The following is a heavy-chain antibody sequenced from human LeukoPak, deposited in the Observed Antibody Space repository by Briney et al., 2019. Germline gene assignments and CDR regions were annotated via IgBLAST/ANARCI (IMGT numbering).Heavy chain of an antibody. CDR1: GGSFSGYY. D-gene: IGHD3-10*01. CDR2: IYSGGST. V-gene: IGHV3-53*01. Sequence: ETLSLTCAVYGGSFSGYYMSWVRQAPGKGLEWVSVIYSGGSTYYADSVKGRFTISRDNSKNTLYLQMNSLRAEDTAVYYCAREVRGQMVRGNWFDPWGQGTLVTVSS. CDR3: AREVRGQMVRGNWFDP. J-gene: IGHJ5*02.